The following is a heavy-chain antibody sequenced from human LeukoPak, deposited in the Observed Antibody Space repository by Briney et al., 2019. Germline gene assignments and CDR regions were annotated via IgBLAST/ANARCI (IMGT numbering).Heavy chain of an antibody. Sequence: PSETLSLTYAVYGESITAYYRTWIRQPPGKRLEWIGEVRHSGSTNYNPSLKSRVTMSVDMSKNQFSLKLNSVTAADTAVYYCAGATATGTGRAFHYWAQGNLVPVSS. CDR1: GESITAYY. V-gene: IGHV4-34*01. D-gene: IGHD3-10*01. CDR3: AGATATGTGRAFHY. CDR2: VRHSGST. J-gene: IGHJ4*02.